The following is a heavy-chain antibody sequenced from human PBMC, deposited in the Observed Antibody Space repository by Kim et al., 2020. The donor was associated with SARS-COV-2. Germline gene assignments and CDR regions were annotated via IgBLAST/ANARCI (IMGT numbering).Heavy chain of an antibody. V-gene: IGHV3-7*03. CDR1: GFTFSSYW. Sequence: GGSLRLSCAASGFTFSSYWMSWVRQAPGKGLEWVANIKQDGSEKYYVDSVKGRFTISRDNAKNSLYLQMNSLRAEDTAVYYCARDQHCSSTSCRSVGSDYWGQGTLVTVSS. CDR2: IKQDGSEK. D-gene: IGHD2-2*01. J-gene: IGHJ4*02. CDR3: ARDQHCSSTSCRSVGSDY.